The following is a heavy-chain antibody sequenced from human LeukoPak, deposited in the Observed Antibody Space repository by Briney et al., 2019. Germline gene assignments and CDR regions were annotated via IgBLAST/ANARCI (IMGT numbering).Heavy chain of an antibody. CDR3: ARISYYGGTPHFDY. CDR2: IKQDGSEK. Sequence: GGSLRLSCAGSGFTLSSYTMGWVRQAPGKGLEWVANIKQDGSEKYYVDSVKGRFTISRDNAKNSLYLQMNSLRVEDTALFYCARISYYGGTPHFDYWGQGTLVTVSS. J-gene: IGHJ4*02. D-gene: IGHD4-23*01. V-gene: IGHV3-7*01. CDR1: GFTLSSYT.